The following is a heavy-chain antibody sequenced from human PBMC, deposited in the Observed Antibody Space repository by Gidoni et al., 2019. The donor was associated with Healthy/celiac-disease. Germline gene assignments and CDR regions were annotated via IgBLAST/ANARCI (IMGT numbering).Heavy chain of an antibody. CDR2: INHSGST. Sequence: QVQLQPCCAGLLKHSETLPVTCAVFCGPLRGYYRRWLRQPPGKGLEGIGEINHSGSTNYNPSLKGRVTISVDTSKNQFSLKLSSVTAADTAVYYCAKGAYCSSTSCHFDYWGQGTLVTVSS. D-gene: IGHD2-2*01. CDR3: AKGAYCSSTSCHFDY. V-gene: IGHV4-34*01. CDR1: CGPLRGYY. J-gene: IGHJ4*02.